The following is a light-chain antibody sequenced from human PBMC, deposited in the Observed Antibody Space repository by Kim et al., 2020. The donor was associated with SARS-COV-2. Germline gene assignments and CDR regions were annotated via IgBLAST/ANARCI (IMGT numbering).Light chain of an antibody. V-gene: IGKV3-20*01. CDR1: QTVSRNQ. CDR2: GAS. Sequence: LSPGERAPLSCRASQTVSRNQLAWYQQKPGQAPRLLIYGASSRATGIPDRFSGRGSGTDFSLTISRLEPEDCAVYYCQQYGNSRTFGQGTKVDIK. J-gene: IGKJ1*01. CDR3: QQYGNSRT.